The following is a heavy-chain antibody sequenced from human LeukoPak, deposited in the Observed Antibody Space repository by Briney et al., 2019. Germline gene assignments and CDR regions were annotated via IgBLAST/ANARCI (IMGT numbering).Heavy chain of an antibody. CDR3: ATHRTTVITGLVY. V-gene: IGHV1-24*01. D-gene: IGHD4-17*01. Sequence: ASVKVSCKVSGYTLTDLSTHWVRQAPGKGLEWTGGLDPADGETIYAQKFQGRVTMTEDTSTDTAYMELNSLRSGDTAVYYCATHRTTVITGLVYWGQGTLVTVSS. CDR1: GYTLTDLS. CDR2: LDPADGET. J-gene: IGHJ4*02.